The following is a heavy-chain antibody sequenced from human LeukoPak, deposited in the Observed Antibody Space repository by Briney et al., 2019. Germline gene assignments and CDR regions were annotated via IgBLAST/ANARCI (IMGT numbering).Heavy chain of an antibody. CDR2: IYYSART. V-gene: IGHV4-59*01. D-gene: IGHD1-1*01. Sequence: SETLSLTFTVSGGSISSYYWSWIRQPPGKGLEWIGYIYYSARTNYNPSLNKPVTISIHTTKNQFSLKLRSVTAAHTAMYYCARDLTGTLDYWGQGTLVTVSS. CDR3: ARDLTGTLDY. CDR1: GGSISSYY. J-gene: IGHJ4*02.